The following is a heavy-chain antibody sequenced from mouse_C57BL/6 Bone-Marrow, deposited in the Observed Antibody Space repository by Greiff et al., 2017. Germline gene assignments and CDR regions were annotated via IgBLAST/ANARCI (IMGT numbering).Heavy chain of an antibody. J-gene: IGHJ3*01. CDR2: IWGGGST. CDR1: GFSLISYG. CDR3: AKHEGDYCGSSPFAY. Sequence: VQVVESGPGLVAPSQSLSITCTVSGFSLISYGVDWVRQPPGKGLEWLGVIWGGGSTNYNSALTSRLSISKDNFKSQVVLKMNSLQYDDTTMYYCAKHEGDYCGSSPFAYWGQGTLVTVSA. V-gene: IGHV2-9*01. D-gene: IGHD1-1*01.